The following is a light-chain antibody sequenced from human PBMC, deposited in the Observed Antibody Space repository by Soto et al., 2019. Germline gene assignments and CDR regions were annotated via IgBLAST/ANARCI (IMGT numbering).Light chain of an antibody. V-gene: IGKV3-11*01. CDR3: QQRGNWPRT. J-gene: IGKJ1*01. Sequence: EIVLTQSPATLSLSPGERATLSCRASESVSSYLGWYQQKPGQAPRLLISDVSNRATGIPARFSGSGSETDFTLTISSLEPEDFAVYYCQQRGNWPRTFGQGTKVESK. CDR2: DVS. CDR1: ESVSSY.